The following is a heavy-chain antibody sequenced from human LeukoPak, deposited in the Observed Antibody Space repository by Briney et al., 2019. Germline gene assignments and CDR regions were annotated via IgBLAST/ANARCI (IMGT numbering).Heavy chain of an antibody. V-gene: IGHV4-61*02. Sequence: PSETLSLTCTVSGGSIRSGSYYWSWIRQPAGKGLEWIGRIYTSGSTNYNPSLKSRVTISVDTSKNQFSLKLSSVTAADTAVYYCARDGAQGAAGEAIDYWGQGTLVTVSS. D-gene: IGHD7-27*01. J-gene: IGHJ4*02. CDR3: ARDGAQGAAGEAIDY. CDR1: GGSIRSGSYY. CDR2: IYTSGST.